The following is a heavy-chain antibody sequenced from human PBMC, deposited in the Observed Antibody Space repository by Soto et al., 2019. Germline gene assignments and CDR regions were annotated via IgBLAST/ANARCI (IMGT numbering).Heavy chain of an antibody. CDR1: GYTFTSYY. V-gene: IGHV1-46*01. CDR3: ARSVYCSSTSCQQSNYYFDY. D-gene: IGHD2-2*01. CDR2: INPSGGST. J-gene: IGHJ4*02. Sequence: ASVKVSCKASGYTFTSYYMHWVRQAPGQGLEWMGIINPSGGSTSYAQKFQGRVTMTRDTSTSTVYMELSSLRSEDTAVYYCARSVYCSSTSCQQSNYYFDYWGQGTLVTVSS.